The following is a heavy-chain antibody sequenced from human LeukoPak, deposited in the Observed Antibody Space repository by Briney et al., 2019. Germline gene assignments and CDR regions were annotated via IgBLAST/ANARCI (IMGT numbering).Heavy chain of an antibody. J-gene: IGHJ4*02. Sequence: GESLKVSCKASGYTFTTYWIGWVRQVPGKGQEFMGVIYPGDSDTRYRPSFQGQVTISADKSISTAYLQWSSLKASDTAIYYCAKALGGSGWRFEYWGQGTLVTVSS. CDR3: AKALGGSGWRFEY. CDR2: IYPGDSDT. V-gene: IGHV5-51*01. D-gene: IGHD6-19*01. CDR1: GYTFTTYW.